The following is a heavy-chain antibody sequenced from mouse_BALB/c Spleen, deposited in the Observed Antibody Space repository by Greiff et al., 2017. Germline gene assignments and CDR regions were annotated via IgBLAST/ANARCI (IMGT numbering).Heavy chain of an antibody. J-gene: IGHJ1*01. CDR1: GFSLTSYG. CDR3: AKEGYYGSSYDWYFDV. CDR2: IWRGGST. Sequence: QVQLQQSGPSLVQPSQSLSITCTVSGFSLTSYGVHWVRQSPGKGLEWLGVIWRGGSTDYNAAFMSRLSITKDNSKSQVFFKMNSLQADDTAIYYCAKEGYYGSSYDWYFDVWGAGTAVTVSS. D-gene: IGHD1-1*01. V-gene: IGHV2-5-1*01.